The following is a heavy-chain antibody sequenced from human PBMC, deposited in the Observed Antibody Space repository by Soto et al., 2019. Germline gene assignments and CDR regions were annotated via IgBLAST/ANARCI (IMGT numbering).Heavy chain of an antibody. D-gene: IGHD2-21*02. CDR2: ISGSGGST. Sequence: GGSLRLSCAASGFTFSSYAMSWVRQAPGKGLEWVSAISGSGGSTYYADSVKGRFTICRDNSKNTLYLQMNSLRAEDTAVYYCAKDIGADGGNSVDYWGQGTLVTVSS. J-gene: IGHJ4*02. CDR3: AKDIGADGGNSVDY. V-gene: IGHV3-23*01. CDR1: GFTFSSYA.